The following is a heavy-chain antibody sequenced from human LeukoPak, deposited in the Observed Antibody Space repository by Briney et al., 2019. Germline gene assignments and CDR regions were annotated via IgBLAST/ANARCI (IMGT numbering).Heavy chain of an antibody. CDR1: GFGFSPFW. Sequence: GGSLRLSCAASGFGFSPFWMSWVRQAPGKGLEWVANIKQDGSVKYYVDSVKGRFTISRDNAKNSLFLQMNSLRAEDTAVYYCAREGRYGFVYYYYYMDVWGKGTTVTVSS. V-gene: IGHV3-7*01. CDR3: AREGRYGFVYYYYYMDV. J-gene: IGHJ6*03. D-gene: IGHD5-18*01. CDR2: IKQDGSVK.